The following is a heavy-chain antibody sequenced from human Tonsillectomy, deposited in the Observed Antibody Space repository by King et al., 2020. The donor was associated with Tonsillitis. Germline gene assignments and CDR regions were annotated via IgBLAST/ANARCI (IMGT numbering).Heavy chain of an antibody. CDR1: GFTFSSYG. CDR2: ISYHGTKK. J-gene: IGHJ6*02. Sequence: VQLVESGGGVVLPGRSLRLSCAASGFTFSSYGMHWVRQAPGKGLEWVAVISYHGTKKSYADSVKGRFTIFRDNSKNTLYLQMNSSRAEDTAVYYCAKDRIGGCYLGYNGMDVWGQGSTVTVSS. V-gene: IGHV3-30*18. CDR3: AKDRIGGCYLGYNGMDV. D-gene: IGHD1-26*01.